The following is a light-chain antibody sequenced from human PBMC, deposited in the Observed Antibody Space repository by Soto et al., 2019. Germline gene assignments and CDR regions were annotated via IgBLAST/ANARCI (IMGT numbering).Light chain of an antibody. CDR3: CSYAGSYALV. V-gene: IGLV2-11*01. CDR2: DVS. Sequence: QSALTQPRSVSGSPGQSVTISCTGTSSDVGGYNYVSWYQQHPGKAPKLMIYDVSKRPSGVPDRVSGSKSGNTASLTVSGVQAEDEAEYVCCSYAGSYALVFGGGTKLTVL. J-gene: IGLJ2*01. CDR1: SSDVGGYNY.